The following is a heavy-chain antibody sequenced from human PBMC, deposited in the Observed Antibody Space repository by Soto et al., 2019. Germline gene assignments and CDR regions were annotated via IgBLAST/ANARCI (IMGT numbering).Heavy chain of an antibody. CDR3: ARVEGDSSSFYYGMDV. CDR2: IYYSGST. D-gene: IGHD6-6*01. J-gene: IGHJ6*01. Sequence: PSETLSLTCTVSGGSISSYYWSWIRQPPGKGLEWIGYIYYSGSTNYNPSLKSRVTISVDTSKNQFSLKLSSVTAADTAVYYCARVEGDSSSFYYGMDVWGQGTTVPVSS. CDR1: GGSISSYY. V-gene: IGHV4-59*01.